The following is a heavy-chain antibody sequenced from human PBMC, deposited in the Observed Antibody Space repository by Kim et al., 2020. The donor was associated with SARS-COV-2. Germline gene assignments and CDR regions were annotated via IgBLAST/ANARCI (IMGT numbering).Heavy chain of an antibody. D-gene: IGHD3-22*01. CDR2: IYYSGST. Sequence: SETLSLTCTVSGGSISSSSYYWGWIRQPPGKGLEWIGSIYYSGSTYYNPSLKSRVTISVDTSKNQFSLKLSSVTAADTAVYYCARVPITMIVVVNLHFDYWGQGTLVTVSS. CDR1: GGSISSSSYY. V-gene: IGHV4-39*01. J-gene: IGHJ4*02. CDR3: ARVPITMIVVVNLHFDY.